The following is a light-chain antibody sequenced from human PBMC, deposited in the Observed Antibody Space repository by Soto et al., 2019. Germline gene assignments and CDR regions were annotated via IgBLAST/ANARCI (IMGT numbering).Light chain of an antibody. CDR1: QSISSY. CDR3: QQSYSIPYT. V-gene: IGKV1-39*01. J-gene: IGKJ2*01. CDR2: AAS. Sequence: DIPMTQSPSSLSASVGDRVTITCRASQSISSYVNWYQQKPGKAHKLLIYAASSLQSGVPSKFSGSRSGTDFTLTISSQQPEDSATYNCQQSYSIPYTFGQGTKLHIK.